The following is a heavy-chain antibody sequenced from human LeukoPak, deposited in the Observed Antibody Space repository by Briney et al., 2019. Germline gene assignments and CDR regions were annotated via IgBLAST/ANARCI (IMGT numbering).Heavy chain of an antibody. CDR1: GFTFDDYS. CDR3: AKEVRGSSWTGFDY. Sequence: GRSLRLSCAASGFTFDDYSIHWVRQPPGKGLEWVSLINKGGDRTYYADSVEGRFTISRDNSKNSLFLQMNSLKTEDTALYYCAKEVRGSSWTGFDYWGQGTLVTVSS. CDR2: INKGGDRT. J-gene: IGHJ4*02. D-gene: IGHD6-13*01. V-gene: IGHV3-43*01.